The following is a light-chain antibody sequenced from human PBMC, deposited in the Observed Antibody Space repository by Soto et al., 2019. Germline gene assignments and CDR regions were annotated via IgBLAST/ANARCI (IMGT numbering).Light chain of an antibody. V-gene: IGLV1-47*02. J-gene: IGLJ1*01. CDR1: SSNIGSNY. Sequence: SVLTQPPSASGTPGQRVTISCSGSSSNIGSNYVYWYQQLPGTAPKLLIYTNNQRPSGVPDRFSGSRSGTSASLAISGLQSEDEADYYCATWDDSVYVFGSGTKLTVL. CDR3: ATWDDSVYV. CDR2: TNN.